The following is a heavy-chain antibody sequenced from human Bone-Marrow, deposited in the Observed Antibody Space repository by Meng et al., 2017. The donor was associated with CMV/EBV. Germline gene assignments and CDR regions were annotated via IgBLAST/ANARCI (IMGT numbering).Heavy chain of an antibody. D-gene: IGHD2-2*02. CDR1: GDSVSRNNVA. CDR2: TYYTSKWFK. V-gene: IGHV6-1*01. CDR3: ARQSNTAFGY. Sequence: QVQLQQSGPGLVKPSQTLSLTCAISGDSVSRNNVAWNWIRQSPSRGLEWLGRTYYTSKWFKDYAESVKSRITINPDTSKNQFSLQLTSVTPGDTAVYYCARQSNTAFGYWGQGTLVTVSS. J-gene: IGHJ4*02.